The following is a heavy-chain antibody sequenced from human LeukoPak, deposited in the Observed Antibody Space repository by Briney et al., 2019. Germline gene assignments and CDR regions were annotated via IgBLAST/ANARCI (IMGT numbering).Heavy chain of an antibody. CDR2: ITAGTTYT. CDR3: AKSLDSSSWFYFDH. Sequence: PGGPLRLSCVASGFTFSDYYVSWIRQAPGKGLEWVSYITAGTTYTKYADSVKGRFTISRDTTKNSVSLQMNSLRVEDTAVYYCAKSLDSSSWFYFDHWGLGTLVTVSS. CDR1: GFTFSDYY. V-gene: IGHV3-11*06. D-gene: IGHD6-19*01. J-gene: IGHJ4*02.